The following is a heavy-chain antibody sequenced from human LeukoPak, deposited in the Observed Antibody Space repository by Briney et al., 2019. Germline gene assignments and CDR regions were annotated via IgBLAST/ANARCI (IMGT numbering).Heavy chain of an antibody. Sequence: SVKVSCKASGGTFSSYAISWVRQAPGQGLEWMGGIIPIFGTANYAQKFQGRVTITTDESTSTAYMELSSLRSEDTAVYYCAIRSVPGAKYYFDYWGQGTLVTVSS. CDR1: GGTFSSYA. V-gene: IGHV1-69*05. CDR2: IIPIFGTA. J-gene: IGHJ4*02. D-gene: IGHD3-10*01. CDR3: AIRSVPGAKYYFDY.